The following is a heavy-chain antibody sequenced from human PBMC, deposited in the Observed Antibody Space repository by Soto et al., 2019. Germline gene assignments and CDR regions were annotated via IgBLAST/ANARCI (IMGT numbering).Heavy chain of an antibody. CDR1: GGSISSGGYY. CDR3: ARDPAP. Sequence: QVQLQESGPGLVKPSQTLALTCTVSGGSISSGGYYWSWIRQHPGKGLEWIGYIYNSGSTYYNPSLKRRVTMSADTSKTQFSLTLSSVTAAETAVYYCARDPAPWGQGTLVTVSS. V-gene: IGHV4-31*03. CDR2: IYNSGST. J-gene: IGHJ5*02.